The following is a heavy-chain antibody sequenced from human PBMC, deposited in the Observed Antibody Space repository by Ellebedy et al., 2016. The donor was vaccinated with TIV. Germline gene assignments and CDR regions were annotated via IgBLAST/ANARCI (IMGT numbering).Heavy chain of an antibody. J-gene: IGHJ4*02. V-gene: IGHV4-39*07. D-gene: IGHD3-16*01. CDR1: GGSISSSSYY. Sequence: SETLSLXXTVSGGSISSSSYYWGWIRQPPGKGLEWIGSIYYSGSTYYNPSLKSRVTISVDTSKNQFSLKLSSVTAADTAVYYCARVGSLGMYYWGQGTLVTVSS. CDR3: ARVGSLGMYY. CDR2: IYYSGST.